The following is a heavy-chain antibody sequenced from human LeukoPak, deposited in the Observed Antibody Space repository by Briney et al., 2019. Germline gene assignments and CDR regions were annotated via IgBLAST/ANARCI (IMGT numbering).Heavy chain of an antibody. Sequence: GRSLRLSCAASGFTFSSYAMHWVRQAPGKGLEWVAVISYDGSNKYYADSVKGRSTISRDNSKNTLYLQMNSLRAEDTAVYYCARDFYSVTDSSDPRGYWFDPWGQGTLVTVSS. CDR2: ISYDGSNK. V-gene: IGHV3-30-3*01. CDR1: GFTFSSYA. D-gene: IGHD6-19*01. J-gene: IGHJ5*02. CDR3: ARDFYSVTDSSDPRGYWFDP.